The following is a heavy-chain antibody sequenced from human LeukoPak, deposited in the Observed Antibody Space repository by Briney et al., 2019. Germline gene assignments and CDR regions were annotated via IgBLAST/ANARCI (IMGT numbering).Heavy chain of an antibody. D-gene: IGHD4-11*01. CDR3: ARGSSKPHFDY. J-gene: IGHJ4*02. V-gene: IGHV4-4*07. CDR2: IYTSGSI. Sequence: WIGRIYTSGSINYNPSLKSRVTMSVDTSKNQFSLKLSSVTAADTAVYYCARGSSKPHFDYWGQGTLVTVSS.